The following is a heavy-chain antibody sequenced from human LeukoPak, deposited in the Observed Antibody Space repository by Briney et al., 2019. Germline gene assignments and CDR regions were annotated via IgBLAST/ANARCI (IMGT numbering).Heavy chain of an antibody. D-gene: IGHD4-17*01. CDR2: ISSSSTI. Sequence: PGGSLRLSCAASGFTFSSYSMNWVRQAPGKGLEWVSYISSSSTIYYADSVKGRFTISRDNAKNSLYLQMNSLRAEDTAVYYCARDPYGYYFDYWGQGTLVTVSS. CDR1: GFTFSSYS. J-gene: IGHJ4*02. V-gene: IGHV3-48*04. CDR3: ARDPYGYYFDY.